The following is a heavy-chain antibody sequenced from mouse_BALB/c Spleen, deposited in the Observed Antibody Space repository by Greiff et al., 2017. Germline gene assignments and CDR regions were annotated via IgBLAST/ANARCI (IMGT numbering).Heavy chain of an antibody. CDR3: ARRRDYGSSSFAY. V-gene: IGHV1-4*02. J-gene: IGHJ3*01. CDR2: INPSSGYT. Sequence: QVQLQQSAAELARPGASVKMSCKASGYTFTSYTMHWVKQRPGQGLEWIGYINPSSGYTEYNQKFKDKTTLTADKSSSTAYMQLSSLTSEDSAVYYCARRRDYGSSSFAYWGQGTLVTVSA. CDR1: GYTFTSYT. D-gene: IGHD1-1*01.